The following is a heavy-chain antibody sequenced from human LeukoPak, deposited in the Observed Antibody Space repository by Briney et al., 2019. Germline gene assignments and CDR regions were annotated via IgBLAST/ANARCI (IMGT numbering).Heavy chain of an antibody. CDR2: IKQDGSEK. CDR1: GFTFSSYW. D-gene: IGHD5-12*01. J-gene: IGHJ4*02. CDR3: AREAIVTTGYYFDY. V-gene: IGHV3-7*01. Sequence: GGSLRLSCAASGFTFSSYWMSWVRQAPGKGLEWVANIKQDGSEKHYVDSVKGRFTISRGNAKNSLYLQMNSLRAEDTAVYHCAREAIVTTGYYFDYWGQGTLVTVSS.